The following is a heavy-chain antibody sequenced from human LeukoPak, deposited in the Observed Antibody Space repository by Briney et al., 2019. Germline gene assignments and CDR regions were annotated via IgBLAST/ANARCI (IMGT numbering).Heavy chain of an antibody. V-gene: IGHV4-34*01. CDR1: GESFRGYY. CDR3: ARGSGFYGSGSYNYYYYMDV. D-gene: IGHD3-10*01. CDR2: IDHIGRT. J-gene: IGHJ6*03. Sequence: SETLSLTCAVYGESFRGYYWTWIRQTPGKGLEWTGEIDHIGRTNYNPSLKSRVTISVDTSKNQFSLKLSSVTAADTAVYYCARGSGFYGSGSYNYYYYMDVWGKGTTVTVSS.